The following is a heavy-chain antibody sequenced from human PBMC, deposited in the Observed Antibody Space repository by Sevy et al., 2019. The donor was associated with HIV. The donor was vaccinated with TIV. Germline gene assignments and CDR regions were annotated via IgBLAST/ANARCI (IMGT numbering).Heavy chain of an antibody. Sequence: GGSLRLSCAASGFTFSSYAMSWVRQAPGKGLEWVSVFSSSGGNTYYADSVKGRFTISRDNSKNTLYLQMNSRRAEDTAVYYCGKDRRYGDIGLFDYWGQGTLVTVSS. CDR2: FSSSGGNT. V-gene: IGHV3-23*01. CDR1: GFTFSSYA. D-gene: IGHD4-17*01. J-gene: IGHJ4*02. CDR3: GKDRRYGDIGLFDY.